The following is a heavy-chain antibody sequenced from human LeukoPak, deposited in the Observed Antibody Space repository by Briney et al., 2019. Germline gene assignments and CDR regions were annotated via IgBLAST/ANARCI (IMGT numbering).Heavy chain of an antibody. CDR1: GGSIRGYY. Sequence: SETLSLTCTVSGGSIRGYYWSWIRQPAGKGLEWIGRIYFNGDTNYNPSLKSRVSMSVDTSKNQFSLKLSSVTAADTAVYYCARGARAGGSYYGIDYWGQGTLVTVSS. V-gene: IGHV4-4*07. CDR2: IYFNGDT. J-gene: IGHJ4*02. CDR3: ARGARAGGSYYGIDY. D-gene: IGHD1-26*01.